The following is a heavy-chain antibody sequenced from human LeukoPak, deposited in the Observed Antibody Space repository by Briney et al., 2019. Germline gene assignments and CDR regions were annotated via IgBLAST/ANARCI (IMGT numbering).Heavy chain of an antibody. J-gene: IGHJ4*02. Sequence: ASVKVSCKASGYTFTSYDFNWVRQATGQRPEWMGWMSPDSGDTGYAQKFQDRVTMTRNTSISTAYMELSSLRSDDTAVYYCARVNNYDILSSFDYWGQGTLVTVSS. CDR2: MSPDSGDT. V-gene: IGHV1-8*01. D-gene: IGHD3-9*01. CDR1: GYTFTSYD. CDR3: ARVNNYDILSSFDY.